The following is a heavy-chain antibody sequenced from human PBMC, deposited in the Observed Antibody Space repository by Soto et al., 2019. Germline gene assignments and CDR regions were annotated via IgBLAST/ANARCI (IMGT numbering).Heavy chain of an antibody. D-gene: IGHD6-19*01. CDR3: ARLIKGSGREAALDY. J-gene: IGHJ4*02. Sequence: QLLESGPGLVKPSETLSLTCTVSGGSISSSSYYWGWIRQPPGKGLEWIGSIYYSGSTYYNPSLKSRVTISVDTSKNQFSLKLSSVTAADTALYYRARLIKGSGREAALDYWGQGTLVTVSS. CDR2: IYYSGST. CDR1: GGSISSSSYY. V-gene: IGHV4-39*01.